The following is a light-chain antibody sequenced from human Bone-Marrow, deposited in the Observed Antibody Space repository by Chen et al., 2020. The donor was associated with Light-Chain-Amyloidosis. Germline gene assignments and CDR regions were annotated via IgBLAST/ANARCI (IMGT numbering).Light chain of an antibody. V-gene: IGLV3-21*02. CDR3: QVWDRSSDRPV. J-gene: IGLJ3*02. Sequence: SFVLTQPSSVSVAQGQTATIACGGNNIGSTSVHWYQQTPGQAPLLVVDDDSDRPSGIPERLSGSNSANTATLTISRVEAGEEADYYCQVWDRSSDRPVFGGGTKLTVL. CDR2: DDS. CDR1: NIGSTS.